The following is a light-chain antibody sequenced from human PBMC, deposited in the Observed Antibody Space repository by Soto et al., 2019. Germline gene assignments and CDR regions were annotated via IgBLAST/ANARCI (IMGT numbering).Light chain of an antibody. V-gene: IGLV2-14*03. Sequence: QSALTQPASVSVSPVQSITISCTGTSIDVGGSNYVSWYQQHPGKAPKLIIFDVSHRPSGFSNRFSGSKSGNTASLTISGLQSEDEDAYYYSSYTRRRTYVLGSGTKLSV. J-gene: IGLJ1*01. CDR1: SIDVGGSNY. CDR3: SSYTRRRTYV. CDR2: DVS.